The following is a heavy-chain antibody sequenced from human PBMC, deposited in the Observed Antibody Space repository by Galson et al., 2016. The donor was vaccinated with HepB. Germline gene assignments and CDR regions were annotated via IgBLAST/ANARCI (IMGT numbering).Heavy chain of an antibody. D-gene: IGHD2-2*01. CDR3: VRQACSTASCYVGSGYFDS. CDR1: GYKFTHSW. Sequence: QSGAEVKKPGESLKISCKGSGYKFTHSWIGWVRQRPGKGLEWMGIIFPADSDTRFSTSFDGQVSLSVDKSINTAYIQWDSLKASDTGMYYCVRQACSTASCYVGSGYFDSWGLGTLVTVSS. CDR2: IFPADSDT. J-gene: IGHJ4*02. V-gene: IGHV5-51*01.